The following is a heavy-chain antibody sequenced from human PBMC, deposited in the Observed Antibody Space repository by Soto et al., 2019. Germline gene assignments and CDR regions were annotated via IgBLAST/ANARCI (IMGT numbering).Heavy chain of an antibody. CDR3: TTDAQWGI. V-gene: IGHV3-15*07. J-gene: IGHJ3*02. CDR2: IKSKNDGGAT. D-gene: IGHD2-8*01. CDR1: GLTFNNAG. Sequence: GGSLRLSCAASGLTFNNAGMNWVSQAPGKGLEWVGRIKSKNDGGATEYSAPVKDRFTISRDDSKNTLYLQMNSLKTEDTAGYYCTTDAQWGIWGQGTMVTVSS.